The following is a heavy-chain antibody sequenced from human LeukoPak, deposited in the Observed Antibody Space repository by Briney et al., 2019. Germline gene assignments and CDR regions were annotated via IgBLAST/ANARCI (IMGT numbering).Heavy chain of an antibody. CDR3: ARDRYYYGSGSYPYMDV. V-gene: IGHV4-39*07. J-gene: IGHJ6*03. Sequence: PSETLSLTCSVSGGSIVSSSYNWGWIRQPPGKGLEWIGRIHTSGSINYNPSLKSRVTMSVDTSKNQFSLKLSSVTAADTAVYYCARDRYYYGSGSYPYMDVWGKGTTVTISS. D-gene: IGHD3-10*01. CDR1: GGSIVSSSYN. CDR2: IHTSGSI.